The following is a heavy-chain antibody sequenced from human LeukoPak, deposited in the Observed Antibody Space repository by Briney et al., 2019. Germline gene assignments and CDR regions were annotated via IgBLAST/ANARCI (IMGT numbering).Heavy chain of an antibody. CDR3: ASSITIFGVGLDY. Sequence: PSETLSLTCSVSGASISPYYWVWIRQPPGKGLEWIGYIYHSGSTYYNPSLKSRVTISVDRSKNQFSLKLSSVTAADTAVYYCASSITIFGVGLDYWGQGTLVTVSS. CDR1: GASISPYY. CDR2: IYHSGST. J-gene: IGHJ4*02. D-gene: IGHD3-3*01. V-gene: IGHV4-30-2*01.